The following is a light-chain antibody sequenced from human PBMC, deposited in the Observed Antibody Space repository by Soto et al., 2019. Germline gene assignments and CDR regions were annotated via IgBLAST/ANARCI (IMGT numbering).Light chain of an antibody. CDR1: CSDVGGYND. CDR3: YSYTSSRTWV. V-gene: IGLV2-14*01. Sequence: QSALTQPASVSGSPGQSITISCTGTCSDVGGYNDVSWYQQHPGKAPKLMIYEVSNRPSGVSNRFSGSKSDNTASLTICGLQAEDEDDYYCYSYTSSRTWVFGGGTKLTVL. CDR2: EVS. J-gene: IGLJ3*02.